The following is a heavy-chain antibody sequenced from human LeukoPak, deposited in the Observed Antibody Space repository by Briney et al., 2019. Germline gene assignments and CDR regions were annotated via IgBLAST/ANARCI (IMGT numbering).Heavy chain of an antibody. V-gene: IGHV3-23*01. CDR2: VDGGGGGT. D-gene: IGHD6-19*01. CDR1: GFTLSSYA. CDR3: AKPPVAGLYFDY. Sequence: QTGGSLRLSCAASGFTLSSYAMTWVRQAPGRGLEWVSSVDGGGGGTYYADSVKGRFTISRDNSKNTLYLQMNSLRVEDTAAYYCAKPPVAGLYFDYWGQGTLVTVSS. J-gene: IGHJ4*02.